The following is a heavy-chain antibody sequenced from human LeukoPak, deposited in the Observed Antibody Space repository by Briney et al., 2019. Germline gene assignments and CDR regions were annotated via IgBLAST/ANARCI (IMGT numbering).Heavy chain of an antibody. J-gene: IGHJ6*02. CDR1: GGSISSYY. D-gene: IGHD5-18*01. CDR3: ARSRATAMAANYYYYGMDV. V-gene: IGHV4-59*12. CDR2: IYYSGST. Sequence: SETLSLTCTVPGGSISSYYWSWIRQPPGKGLEWIGYIYYSGSTNYNPSLKSRVTISVDTSKNQFSLKLSSVTAADTAVYYCARSRATAMAANYYYYGMDVWGQGTTVTVSS.